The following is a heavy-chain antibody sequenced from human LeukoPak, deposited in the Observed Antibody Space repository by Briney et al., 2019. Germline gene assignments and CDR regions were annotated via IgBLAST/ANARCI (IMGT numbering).Heavy chain of an antibody. Sequence: SETLSLTCTVSGGSIYSYYWTWIRQPPGKGLEWIGYIHSSRSIHYNPSVRSRVTMSLDTSKNQFSFNLTSVTAADTAVYYCVRREGYSSSPLGSWGQGTLVTVSS. D-gene: IGHD2-15*01. V-gene: IGHV4-59*08. CDR2: IHSSRSI. CDR1: GGSIYSYY. CDR3: VRREGYSSSPLGS. J-gene: IGHJ5*02.